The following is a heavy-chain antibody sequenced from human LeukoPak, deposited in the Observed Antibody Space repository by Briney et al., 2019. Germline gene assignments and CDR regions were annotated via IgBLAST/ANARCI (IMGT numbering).Heavy chain of an antibody. CDR1: GFTFDDYA. J-gene: IGHJ4*02. Sequence: GRSLRLSCAASGFTFDDYAMHWVRQAPGKGLEWVSGISWNSGSIGYADSVKGRFTISRDNGKNSLYLQMNSLRAEDTALYYCAKVPDYGDERDYWGQGTLVTVSS. V-gene: IGHV3-9*01. CDR3: AKVPDYGDERDY. CDR2: ISWNSGSI. D-gene: IGHD4-17*01.